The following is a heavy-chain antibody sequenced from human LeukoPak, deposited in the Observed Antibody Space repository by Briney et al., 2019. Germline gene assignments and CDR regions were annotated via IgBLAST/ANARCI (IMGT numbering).Heavy chain of an antibody. Sequence: PGGSLRLSCAASGFTFINYNMNWVRQAPGKGLEWVATIKRDGSEKYYVDSVKGRFTVSRDNAKNSLYLQMNSLRADDTAVYYCARLSGDITVFDLWGQGTLVTVSS. CDR3: ARLSGDITVFDL. J-gene: IGHJ4*02. D-gene: IGHD7-27*01. V-gene: IGHV3-7*01. CDR2: IKRDGSEK. CDR1: GFTFINYN.